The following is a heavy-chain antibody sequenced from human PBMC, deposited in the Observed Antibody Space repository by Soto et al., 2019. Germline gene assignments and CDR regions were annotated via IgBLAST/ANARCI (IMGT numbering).Heavy chain of an antibody. CDR2: INSSGGSP. J-gene: IGHJ6*02. Sequence: QVQLIQSGAEVRKPGASVKVSCKASGDSFTNYYFHWVRQAPGQSLEWMGIINSSGGSPTYAQKLLGSVTMTRDTSTSTVYMELSSLKSEDTAVYYCAGERNYDFWSGYSSYSIDVGGQGTTVSVSS. CDR3: AGERNYDFWSGYSSYSIDV. CDR1: GDSFTNYY. D-gene: IGHD3-3*01. V-gene: IGHV1-46*04.